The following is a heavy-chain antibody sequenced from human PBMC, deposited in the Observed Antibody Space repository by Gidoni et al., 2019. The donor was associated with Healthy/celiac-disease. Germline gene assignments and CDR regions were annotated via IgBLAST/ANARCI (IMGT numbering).Heavy chain of an antibody. J-gene: IGHJ4*02. V-gene: IGHV3-15*01. Sequence: EVQLVESGGGLVKPGGSLRLSCAASGFTFSNAWMSWVRQAPGKGLEWVGRIKSKTDGGTTDYAAPVKGRFTISRDDSKNTLYLQMNSLKTEDTAVYYCTGEWFGELPFDYWGQGTLVTVSS. CDR1: GFTFSNAW. D-gene: IGHD3-10*01. CDR2: IKSKTDGGTT. CDR3: TGEWFGELPFDY.